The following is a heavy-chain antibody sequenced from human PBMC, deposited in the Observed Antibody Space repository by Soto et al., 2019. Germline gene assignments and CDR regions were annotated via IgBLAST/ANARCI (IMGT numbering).Heavy chain of an antibody. Sequence: EVQLVESGGGLVQPGGSLRLSCAASGFTVSTNYMTWVRRAPGKGLEWVSVITSGGSTYYTDSVKGRFTISRDNSKNTLSLQMNSLRADDTAVYYCARAPGSSSSVRFLDYWGQGTLVTVSS. CDR3: ARAPGSSSSVRFLDY. CDR2: ITSGGST. D-gene: IGHD6-6*01. V-gene: IGHV3-66*01. J-gene: IGHJ4*02. CDR1: GFTVSTNY.